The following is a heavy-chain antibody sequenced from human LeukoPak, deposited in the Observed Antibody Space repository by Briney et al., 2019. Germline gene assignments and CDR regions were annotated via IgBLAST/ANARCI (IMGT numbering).Heavy chain of an antibody. CDR2: IKTDGSAK. CDR3: TKDLIHDSSG. D-gene: IGHD3-22*01. J-gene: IGHJ4*02. V-gene: IGHV3-7*01. Sequence: PGGSLRLSCAASGFRFSDYWMTWVRQAPGKGLECVANIKTDGSAKYYPDSVKGRLTVSRDNAKNSLYLQMNNMRVEDTAIYYCTKDLIHDSSGWGQGTLVTVSS. CDR1: GFRFSDYW.